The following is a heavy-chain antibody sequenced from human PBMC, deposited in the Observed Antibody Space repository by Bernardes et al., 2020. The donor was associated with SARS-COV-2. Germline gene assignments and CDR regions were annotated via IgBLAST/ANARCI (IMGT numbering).Heavy chain of an antibody. J-gene: IGHJ4*02. CDR1: GFTFSDHY. CDR2: SRNKANSYTT. CDR3: ARYTSGKVDY. V-gene: IGHV3-72*01. Sequence: GGSLRLSCAASGFTFSDHYMDWVRQAPGKGLEWVGRSRNKANSYTTEYAASVKSRFIISRDDSKNSLYLQMNSLKTEDTAVYYCARYTSGKVDYWGQGTLVTVSS. D-gene: IGHD6-19*01.